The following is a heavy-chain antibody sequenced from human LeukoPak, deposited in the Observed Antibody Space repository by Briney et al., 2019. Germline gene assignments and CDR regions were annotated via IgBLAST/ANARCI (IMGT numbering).Heavy chain of an antibody. CDR1: GFTFSSYT. CDR3: AKDLGFDN. CDR2: ISSSGGST. J-gene: IGHJ4*02. V-gene: IGHV3-23*01. D-gene: IGHD3-10*01. Sequence: GGSLRLSCAASGFTFSSYTMSWVRQAPGKGLEWVSAISSSGGSTYYAGSVKGRFTISRDNSKNTVSLQMNGLRGEDTAVYYCAKDLGFDNWGQGTLVTVSS.